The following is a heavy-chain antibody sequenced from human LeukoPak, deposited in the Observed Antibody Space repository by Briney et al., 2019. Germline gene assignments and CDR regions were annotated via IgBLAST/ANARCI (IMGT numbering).Heavy chain of an antibody. CDR3: ARRTTIFGVGYYMDV. CDR2: ISDSGTTI. Sequence: PGGSLRLSCAASGLTFSSYSMNWVRQAPGKGLEWVSYISDSGTTIYYADSVKGRFTISRSSAWSSLYLQMSSLRAEDTAVYYCARRTTIFGVGYYMDVWGKGTTVTVSS. J-gene: IGHJ6*03. V-gene: IGHV3-48*01. CDR1: GLTFSSYS. D-gene: IGHD3-3*01.